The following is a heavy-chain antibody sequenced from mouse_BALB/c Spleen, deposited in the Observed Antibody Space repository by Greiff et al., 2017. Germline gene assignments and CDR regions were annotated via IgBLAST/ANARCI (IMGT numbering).Heavy chain of an antibody. J-gene: IGHJ2*01. Sequence: EVQRVESGGGLVKPGGSLKLSCAASGFAFSSYDMSWVRQTPEKRLEWVAYISSGGGSTYYPDTVKGRFTISRDNAKNTLYLQMSSLKSEDTAMYYCARHGVLRPYFDYWGQGTTLTVSS. CDR2: ISSGGGST. CDR1: GFAFSSYD. D-gene: IGHD1-2*01. CDR3: ARHGVLRPYFDY. V-gene: IGHV5-12-1*01.